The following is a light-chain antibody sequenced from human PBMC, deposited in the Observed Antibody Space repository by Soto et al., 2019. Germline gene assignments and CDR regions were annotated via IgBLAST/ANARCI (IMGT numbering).Light chain of an antibody. J-gene: IGLJ2*01. CDR1: SGHSSYA. CDR2: LNSDGSH. Sequence: QLVLTQSPSASASLGASVKLTCTLSSGHSSYAIAWHQQQPEKGPRYLMKLNSDGSHSKGDGIPDRFSGSSSGAERYLTISSLQSEDEADYYCQTWGTGPLVFGGVTKVTVL. V-gene: IGLV4-69*01. CDR3: QTWGTGPLV.